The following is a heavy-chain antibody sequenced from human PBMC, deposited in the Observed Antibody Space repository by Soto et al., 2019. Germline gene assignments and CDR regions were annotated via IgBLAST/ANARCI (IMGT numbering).Heavy chain of an antibody. CDR1: GFTFSSYW. CDR3: ARERYYYDSSGYYYKY. D-gene: IGHD3-22*01. Sequence: PGESLKISCAASGFTFSSYWMSWVRQAPGKGLEWVANIKQDGSEKYYVDSVKGRFTISRDNAKNSLYLQMNSLRAEDTAVYYCARERYYYDSSGYYYKYWGQGTLVTVSS. J-gene: IGHJ4*02. CDR2: IKQDGSEK. V-gene: IGHV3-7*01.